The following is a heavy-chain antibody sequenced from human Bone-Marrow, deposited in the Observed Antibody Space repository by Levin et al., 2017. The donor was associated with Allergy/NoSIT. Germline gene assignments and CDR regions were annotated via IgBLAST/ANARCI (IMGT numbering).Heavy chain of an antibody. D-gene: IGHD1-26*01. CDR3: ATVWVGATTGYFQH. J-gene: IGHJ1*01. V-gene: IGHV1-24*01. CDR1: GYTLTELS. CDR2: FDPEDGET. Sequence: GESLKISCKVSGYTLTELSMHWVRQAPGKGLEWMGGFDPEDGETIYAQKFQGRVTMTEDTSTDTAYMELSSLRSEDTAVYYCATVWVGATTGYFQHWGQGTLVTVSS.